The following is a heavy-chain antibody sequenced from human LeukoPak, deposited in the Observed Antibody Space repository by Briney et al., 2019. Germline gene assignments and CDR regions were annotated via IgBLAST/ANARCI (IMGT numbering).Heavy chain of an antibody. Sequence: SETLSLTCTVSGGSISSYYWSWIRQPPGKGLEWIGYIYYSGSTNYNPSLKSRVTISVDTSKNQFSLKLSSVTAADTAVYYCARESVAGTAAGFDYWGQGTLVTVSS. V-gene: IGHV4-59*01. CDR2: IYYSGST. CDR1: GGSISSYY. D-gene: IGHD6-19*01. J-gene: IGHJ4*02. CDR3: ARESVAGTAAGFDY.